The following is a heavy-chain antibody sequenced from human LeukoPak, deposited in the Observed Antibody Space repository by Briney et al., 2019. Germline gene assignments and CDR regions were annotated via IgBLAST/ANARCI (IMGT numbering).Heavy chain of an antibody. V-gene: IGHV3-30*02. Sequence: GGSLRLSCSASGFTFSSYGFHWVRQAPGKGLEWMAFIRKDAGKTYYADSVKGRFSISRDISKNTLYLQMNSLRAEDTAVYYCARVRLGEISGWYIFDDRGQGTLVTVSS. J-gene: IGHJ4*02. CDR3: ARVRLGEISGWYIFDD. CDR1: GFTFSSYG. CDR2: IRKDAGKT. D-gene: IGHD6-19*01.